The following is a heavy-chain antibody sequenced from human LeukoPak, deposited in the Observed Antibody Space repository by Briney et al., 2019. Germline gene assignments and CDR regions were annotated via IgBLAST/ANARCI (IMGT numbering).Heavy chain of an antibody. D-gene: IGHD6-19*01. CDR2: INSDGSST. CDR1: GFTFSIYW. CDR3: AREGIAVAGRYYFDY. V-gene: IGHV3-74*01. J-gene: IGHJ4*02. Sequence: PGGSLRLSCAASGFTFSIYWMHWVRQAPGKGLVGVSRINSDGSSTSYADSAKGRFTISRDNAKNTLYLQMNSLRAEDTAVYYCAREGIAVAGRYYFDYWGQGTLVTVSS.